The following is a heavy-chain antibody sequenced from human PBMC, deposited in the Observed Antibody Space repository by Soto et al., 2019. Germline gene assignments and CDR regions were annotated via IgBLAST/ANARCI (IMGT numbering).Heavy chain of an antibody. CDR3: ARETRSHGQGPLDY. V-gene: IGHV4-59*01. D-gene: IGHD5-18*01. CDR1: GGSISSYY. Sequence: PSETLSLTCTVSGGSISSYYWSWIRQPPGKGLEWIGYIYYSGSTNYNPSLKSRVTISVDTSKNQFSLKLSSVTAADTAVYYCARETRSHGQGPLDYWGQGTLVTVSS. CDR2: IYYSGST. J-gene: IGHJ4*02.